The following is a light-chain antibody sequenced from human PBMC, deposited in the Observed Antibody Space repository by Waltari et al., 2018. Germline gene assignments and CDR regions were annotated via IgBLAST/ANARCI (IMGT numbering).Light chain of an antibody. Sequence: QSVLTQPPSASGTPGQGVTISCSGGASHIGNNVVNWYQQVPGKAPKLLIYRSDVRSRGGPGRLSGSKSGTSASLSISGLQSADEADYYCAAWDDSLNGRWVFGGGTKVTVL. V-gene: IGLV1-44*01. CDR1: ASHIGNNV. J-gene: IGLJ3*02. CDR2: RSD. CDR3: AAWDDSLNGRWV.